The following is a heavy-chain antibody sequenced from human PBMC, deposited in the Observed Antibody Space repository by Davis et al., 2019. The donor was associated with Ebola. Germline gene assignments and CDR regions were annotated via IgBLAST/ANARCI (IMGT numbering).Heavy chain of an antibody. Sequence: GGSLRLSCAASGFSVLDKYMFWVRQAPGKGLQSVALIYGSGGTEFADSVKGRFTISRDNAKNALYLRMNSLSAEDTALYHCARVNAGTGYSRFDTWGQGTLVTVSS. J-gene: IGHJ5*02. CDR2: IYGSGGT. CDR1: GFSVLDKY. CDR3: ARVNAGTGYSRFDT. D-gene: IGHD3/OR15-3a*01. V-gene: IGHV3-53*01.